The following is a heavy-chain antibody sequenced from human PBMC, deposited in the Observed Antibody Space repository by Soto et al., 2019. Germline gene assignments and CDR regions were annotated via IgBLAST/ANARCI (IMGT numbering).Heavy chain of an antibody. V-gene: IGHV1-18*01. CDR1: GYTFTTYG. CDR2: ISAYNGNT. CDR3: ARNVVVVTALDY. Sequence: ASVKVSCKASGYTFTTYGISWVRQAPGQRLEWMGWISAYNGNTNYAQKLQGRVTMTTDTSTSTAYMELSSLRSEDTAVYYCARNVVVVTALDYWGQRTLVTVSS. J-gene: IGHJ4*02. D-gene: IGHD2-21*02.